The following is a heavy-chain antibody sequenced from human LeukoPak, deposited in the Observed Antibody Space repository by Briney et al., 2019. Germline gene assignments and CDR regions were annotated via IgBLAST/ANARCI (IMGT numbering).Heavy chain of an antibody. D-gene: IGHD6-13*01. CDR2: ISAYNGNT. CDR3: ARMAPSSSWYGGSDY. Sequence: GASVKVSCKASGYTFTSYGIGWVRQAPGQGLEWMGWISAYNGNTNYAQKLQGRVTMTTDTSTSTAYMELRSLRSDDTAVYYCARMAPSSSWYGGSDYWGQGTLVTASS. J-gene: IGHJ4*02. CDR1: GYTFTSYG. V-gene: IGHV1-18*01.